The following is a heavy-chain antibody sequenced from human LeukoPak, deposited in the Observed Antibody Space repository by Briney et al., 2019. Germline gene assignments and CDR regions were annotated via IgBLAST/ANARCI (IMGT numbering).Heavy chain of an antibody. Sequence: ASVKVSCKASGYTFTGYYMHWVRQAPGQGLERMGWINPNSGDTNFAQKFQGRVTMTRDTSISTAYMELSRLRSDDTAVFYCARDVWGVGAPRLDYWGQGTLVTVSS. CDR1: GYTFTGYY. CDR2: INPNSGDT. J-gene: IGHJ4*02. V-gene: IGHV1-2*02. D-gene: IGHD3-16*01. CDR3: ARDVWGVGAPRLDY.